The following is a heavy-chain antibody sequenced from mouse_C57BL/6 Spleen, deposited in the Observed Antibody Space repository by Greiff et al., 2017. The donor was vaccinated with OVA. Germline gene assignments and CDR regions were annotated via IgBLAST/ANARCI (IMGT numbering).Heavy chain of an antibody. CDR3: ARHEERYYFDY. J-gene: IGHJ2*01. CDR2: ISGGGGNT. CDR1: GFTFSSYT. V-gene: IGHV5-9*01. Sequence: DVKLVESGGGLVKPGGSLKLSCAASGFTFSSYTMSWVRQTPEKRLEWVATISGGGGNTYYPDSVKGRFTISRDNAKNTLYLQMSSLRSEDTALDYCARHEERYYFDYWGQGTTLTVSS. D-gene: IGHD1-1*01.